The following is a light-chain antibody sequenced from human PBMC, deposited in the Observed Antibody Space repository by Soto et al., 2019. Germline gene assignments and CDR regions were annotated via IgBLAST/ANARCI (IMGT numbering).Light chain of an antibody. CDR3: QQSYSTPQT. V-gene: IGKV1-39*01. Sequence: IPMAHSPSSLSSSVKDRETNPFPASQSISSYLNWYQQKPGKAPKLLIYAASSLQSGVPSRFSGSGSGTDFTLTISSLQPEDFATYYCQQSYSTPQTFGQGTKVDIK. CDR2: AAS. CDR1: QSISSY. J-gene: IGKJ1*01.